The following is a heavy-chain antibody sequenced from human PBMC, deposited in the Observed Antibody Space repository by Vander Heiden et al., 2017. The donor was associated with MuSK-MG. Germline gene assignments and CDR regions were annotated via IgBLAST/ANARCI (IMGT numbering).Heavy chain of an antibody. J-gene: IGHJ4*02. CDR3: ARDRRVVVVAATPVLYYFDY. Sequence: QVQLVQSGAEVKKPGASVKVSCKASGYTFTSYYMHWVRQAPGQGLEWMGIINPSGGSTSYARKFQGRVTMTRDTSTSTVYMELSSLRSEDTAVYYCARDRRVVVVAATPVLYYFDYWGQGTLVTVSS. D-gene: IGHD2-15*01. V-gene: IGHV1-46*01. CDR2: INPSGGST. CDR1: GYTFTSYY.